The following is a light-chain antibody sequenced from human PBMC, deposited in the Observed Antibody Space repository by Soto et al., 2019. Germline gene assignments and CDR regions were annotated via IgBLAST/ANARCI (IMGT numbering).Light chain of an antibody. CDR2: EVS. CDR1: SSDVGGYNY. Sequence: QSALTQPASVSGSPGPSITISCTGTSSDVGGYNYVSWYQQHPGKAPKLMIYEVSNRPSGVSNRFSGSKSGNTASLTISGLQAEDEADYYCSSYTSSSTPCVFGTGTKLTVL. J-gene: IGLJ1*01. V-gene: IGLV2-14*01. CDR3: SSYTSSSTPCV.